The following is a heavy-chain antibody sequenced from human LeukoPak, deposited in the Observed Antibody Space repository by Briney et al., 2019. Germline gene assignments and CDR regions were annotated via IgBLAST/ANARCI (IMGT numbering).Heavy chain of an antibody. CDR1: GGTFSSYA. CDR2: IIPIFGTA. V-gene: IGHV1-69*05. Sequence: SVKVSCKASGGTFSSYAISWVRQAPGQGLEWMGGIIPIFGTANYAQKFQGRVTITTDESTSTAYMELSSLRSEDTAVYYCARSVYYDSSSGYYSYYMDVWGKGTTVTVSS. J-gene: IGHJ6*03. CDR3: ARSVYYDSSSGYYSYYMDV. D-gene: IGHD3-22*01.